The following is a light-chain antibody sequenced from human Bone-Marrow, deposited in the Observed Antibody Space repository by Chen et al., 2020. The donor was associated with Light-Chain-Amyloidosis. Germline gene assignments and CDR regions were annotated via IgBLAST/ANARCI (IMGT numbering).Light chain of an antibody. Sequence: QSVLTQPPSVSGAPGQRVNISCTGCSSNIGAGYDVHWYQQLPGTAPKLLIYGNSNRPSGVPDRFSGAKSGTSASLAITGLQAEDEADYYCQSYDSSLSGPVVFGGGTKLTVL. CDR2: GNS. CDR3: QSYDSSLSGPVV. CDR1: SSNIGAGYD. J-gene: IGLJ2*01. V-gene: IGLV1-40*01.